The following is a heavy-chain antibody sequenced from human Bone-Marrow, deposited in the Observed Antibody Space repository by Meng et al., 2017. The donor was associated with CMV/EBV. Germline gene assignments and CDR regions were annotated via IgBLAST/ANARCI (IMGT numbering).Heavy chain of an antibody. Sequence: GGSLRLSCAASGFTFSNYGMHGVRQAPGKGLEWVALIRYDGNNKYYTDSVKGRFTISRDNSKNTLYLQVNSLRTEDTAVYYCAKDHSPSPLPFMHRKKQEGQYYFDYWGQGPLVTVSS. V-gene: IGHV3-30*02. J-gene: IGHJ4*02. CDR2: IRYDGNNK. CDR1: GFTFSNYG. CDR3: AKDHSPSPLPFMHRKKQEGQYYFDY. D-gene: IGHD3-16*01.